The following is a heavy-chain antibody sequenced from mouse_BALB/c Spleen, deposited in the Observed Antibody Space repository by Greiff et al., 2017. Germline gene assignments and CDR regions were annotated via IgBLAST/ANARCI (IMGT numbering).Heavy chain of an antibody. D-gene: IGHD1-1*01. CDR3: ARRGLRTTVVATPYAMDY. CDR2: ISSGGSYT. Sequence: EVQLVESGGGLVKPGGSLKLSCAASGFTFSSYAMSWVRQSPEKRLEWVAEISSGGSYTYYPDTVTGRFTISRDNAKNTLYLEMSSLRSEDTAMYYCARRGLRTTVVATPYAMDYWGQGTSVTVSS. CDR1: GFTFSSYA. V-gene: IGHV5-9-4*01. J-gene: IGHJ4*01.